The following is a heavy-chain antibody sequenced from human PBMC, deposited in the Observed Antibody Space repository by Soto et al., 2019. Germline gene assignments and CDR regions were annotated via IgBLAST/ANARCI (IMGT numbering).Heavy chain of an antibody. CDR3: ARQVVDGTVAGTGSFDY. CDR1: GGSISSPTYY. Sequence: QLQLQESGPGLVKPSETLSLTCTVSGGSISSPTYYWVWIRQPPGKGLEWIGSFYYSGSTYYNPSLKSRVTISVDTAENQFSLKLSSVTAADTAVYYCARQVVDGTVAGTGSFDYWGQGTLVTVSS. CDR2: FYYSGST. V-gene: IGHV4-39*01. J-gene: IGHJ4*02. D-gene: IGHD6-19*01.